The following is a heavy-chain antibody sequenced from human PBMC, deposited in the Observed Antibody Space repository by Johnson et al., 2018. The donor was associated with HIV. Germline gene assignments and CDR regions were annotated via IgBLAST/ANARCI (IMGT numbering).Heavy chain of an antibody. CDR3: ARWVMVRGREAFDI. CDR1: GFTFDDYG. Sequence: VQLVESGGGAVRPGWSLRLSCSVSGFTFDDYGISWVRQTPGEGLEWVSGIGTAGDTYYPGSVKGRFTISRENAKNSLYLQMNSLRAEDTAVYYCARWVMVRGREAFDIWGQWTMVTVSS. J-gene: IGHJ3*02. CDR2: IGTAGDT. V-gene: IGHV3-13*01. D-gene: IGHD3-10*01.